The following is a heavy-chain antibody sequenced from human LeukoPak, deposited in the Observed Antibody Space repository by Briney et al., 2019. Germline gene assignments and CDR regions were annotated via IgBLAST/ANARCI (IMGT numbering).Heavy chain of an antibody. CDR2: IYHSGST. D-gene: IGHD6-19*01. J-gene: IGHJ4*02. V-gene: IGHV4-4*02. CDR1: GGSISSSNW. CDR3: ARGILGIAVAGYFDY. Sequence: SETLSLTCADSGGSISSSNWWSWVRQPPGKGLEWIGEIYHSGSTNYNPSLKSRVTISVDKSKNQFSLKLSSVTAADTAVYYCARGILGIAVAGYFDYWGQGTLVTVSS.